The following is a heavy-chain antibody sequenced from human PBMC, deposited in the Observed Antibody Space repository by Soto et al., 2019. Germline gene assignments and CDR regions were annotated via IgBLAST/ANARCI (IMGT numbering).Heavy chain of an antibody. CDR1: GGSFSGYY. D-gene: IGHD6-19*01. V-gene: IGHV4-34*01. Sequence: SETLSLTCAVYGGSFSGYYWSWIRQPPGKGLEWIGEINHSGSTNYNPSLKSRVTISVDTSKNQFSLKLSSVTAADTAVYYCARGFKRRTSGWYDYWGQGTLVTVSS. CDR3: ARGFKRRTSGWYDY. J-gene: IGHJ4*02. CDR2: INHSGST.